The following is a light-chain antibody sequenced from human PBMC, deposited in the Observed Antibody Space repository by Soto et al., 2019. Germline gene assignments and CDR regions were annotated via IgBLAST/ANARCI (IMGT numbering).Light chain of an antibody. CDR2: GAS. CDR1: QSVSSSY. CDR3: QQYGSSPIT. V-gene: IGKV3-20*01. Sequence: EIVLTQSPGTLALSPGERATLSCRASQSVSSSYLAWYQQKPGQAPRLLIYGASSSATGIPDRFSGSGSVTDFTLTISRLEPEDFAVYYCQQYGSSPITFGKGTRLEIK. J-gene: IGKJ5*01.